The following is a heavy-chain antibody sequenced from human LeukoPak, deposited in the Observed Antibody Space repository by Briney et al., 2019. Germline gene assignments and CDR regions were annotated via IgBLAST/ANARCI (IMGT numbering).Heavy chain of an antibody. J-gene: IGHJ4*02. CDR1: GGSFSGYY. Sequence: SETLSLTCAVYGGSFSGYYWSWIRQPPGKGVEWIGEINHSGSTNYNPSLKSRVTISVDTSKNQFSLKLSYVTAADTAVYYCAGGSSGYYPDYWGQGTLVTVSS. CDR3: AGGSSGYYPDY. D-gene: IGHD3-22*01. V-gene: IGHV4-34*01. CDR2: INHSGST.